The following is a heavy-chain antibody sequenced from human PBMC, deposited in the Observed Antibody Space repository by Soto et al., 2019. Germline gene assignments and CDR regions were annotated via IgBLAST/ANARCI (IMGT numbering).Heavy chain of an antibody. D-gene: IGHD5-18*01. CDR3: AREVADTAMALDYYYMDV. Sequence: QVQLVESGGGVVQPGRSLRLSCAASGFTFSSYGMHWVRQAPGKGLEWVAVIWYDGSNKYYADSVKGRFTISRDNSKNTLYLQMNSLRAEDTAVYYCAREVADTAMALDYYYMDVWGKGTTVTVSS. V-gene: IGHV3-33*01. CDR2: IWYDGSNK. CDR1: GFTFSSYG. J-gene: IGHJ6*03.